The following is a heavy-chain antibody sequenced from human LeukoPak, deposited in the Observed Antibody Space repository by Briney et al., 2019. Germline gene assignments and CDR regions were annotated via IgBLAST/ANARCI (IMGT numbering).Heavy chain of an antibody. CDR3: ARLRDGYNFLGLFDY. Sequence: GESLKISCRGSGYSFTNYWIGWVRQMPGKGLEWMGIIHPGDSDTRYSPSFQGQVTISADKSISTAYLQWSSLKASATAMYYCARLRDGYNFLGLFDYWGQGTLVTVSS. V-gene: IGHV5-51*01. J-gene: IGHJ4*02. CDR1: GYSFTNYW. CDR2: IHPGDSDT. D-gene: IGHD5-24*01.